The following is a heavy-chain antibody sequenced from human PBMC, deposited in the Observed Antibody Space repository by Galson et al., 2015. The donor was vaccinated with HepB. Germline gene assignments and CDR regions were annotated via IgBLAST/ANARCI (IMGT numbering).Heavy chain of an antibody. D-gene: IGHD3-3*01. CDR3: ARGSQSYDLWASNWFDP. CDR1: GYTFTSYG. Sequence: SVKVSCKASGYTFTSYGINWVRQATGQGLEWMGWMNPHSGNTGYAQKFRGRLTMTRDTSINTAYMELSSLSSEDTAVYYCARGSQSYDLWASNWFDPWGQGTLVSVSS. CDR2: MNPHSGNT. J-gene: IGHJ5*02. V-gene: IGHV1-8*01.